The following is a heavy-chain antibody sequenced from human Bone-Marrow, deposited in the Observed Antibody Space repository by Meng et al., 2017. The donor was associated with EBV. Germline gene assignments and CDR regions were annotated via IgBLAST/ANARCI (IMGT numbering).Heavy chain of an antibody. J-gene: IGHJ1*01. CDR2: INHIGST. Sequence: QEQLKQWGQGLLKPSETLSLACAVYGGSFSGYYWNWIRQPPGKGLEWIGEINHIGSTNYNPSLKSRVTISVDTSKNQFSLKLSSVTAADTAVYYCARGAGYSSGWYGDPKYFQHWGQGTLVTVSS. CDR1: GGSFSGYY. D-gene: IGHD6-19*01. V-gene: IGHV4-34*01. CDR3: ARGAGYSSGWYGDPKYFQH.